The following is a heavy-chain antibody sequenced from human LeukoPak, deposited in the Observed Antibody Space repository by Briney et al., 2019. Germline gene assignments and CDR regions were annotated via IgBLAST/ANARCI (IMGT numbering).Heavy chain of an antibody. D-gene: IGHD1-26*01. Sequence: SETLSLTCTVSGGSISSYYWSWIRQPPGKGLEWIGYIYYSGSTNYNPSLKSRVTISVDTSKNQFSLKLSSVTAADTAVYYCAIVGATRKFDYWGQGTLVTVSS. CDR3: AIVGATRKFDY. CDR2: IYYSGST. J-gene: IGHJ4*02. V-gene: IGHV4-59*01. CDR1: GGSISSYY.